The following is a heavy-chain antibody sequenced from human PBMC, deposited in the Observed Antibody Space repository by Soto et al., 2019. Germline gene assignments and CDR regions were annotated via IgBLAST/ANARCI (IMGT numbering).Heavy chain of an antibody. CDR3: AKDRITMIVVVPYFDY. Sequence: GGSLRLSCAASGFTFSSYGMHWVRQAPGKGLEWVAVISYDGSNKYYADSVKGRFTISRDNSKNTLYLQMNSLRAEDTAVYYCAKDRITMIVVVPYFDYWGQGTLVTVSS. V-gene: IGHV3-30*18. J-gene: IGHJ4*02. D-gene: IGHD3-22*01. CDR1: GFTFSSYG. CDR2: ISYDGSNK.